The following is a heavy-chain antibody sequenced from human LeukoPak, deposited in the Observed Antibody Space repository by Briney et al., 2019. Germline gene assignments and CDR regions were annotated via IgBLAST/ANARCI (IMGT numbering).Heavy chain of an antibody. D-gene: IGHD5-18*01. Sequence: ASVKVSCKVSGYTLTELAMHWVRQAPGKGLEWMGSFDPEDGETIYAQKFQGRVTMTEDTSTDTAYMELSSLRSEDTAVYYCATAMTAMVTYYFDYWGQGTLVTVSS. V-gene: IGHV1-24*01. CDR1: GYTLTELA. J-gene: IGHJ4*02. CDR3: ATAMTAMVTYYFDY. CDR2: FDPEDGET.